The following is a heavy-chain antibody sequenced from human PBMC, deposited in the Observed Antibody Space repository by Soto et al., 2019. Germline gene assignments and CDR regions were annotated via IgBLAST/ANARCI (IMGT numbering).Heavy chain of an antibody. V-gene: IGHV1-69*12. CDR1: GGTFSSYA. Sequence: QVQLVQSGAEVKKPGSSVKVSCKASGGTFSSYAISWVRQAPGQGLEWMGGIIPIFGTANYAQKFQGRVTIPADESTSTAYMVLRSLRSEDTAVYYCAREDVDTAMVTGYYYYGMDVWGQGTTVTVSS. CDR3: AREDVDTAMVTGYYYYGMDV. J-gene: IGHJ6*02. CDR2: IIPIFGTA. D-gene: IGHD5-18*01.